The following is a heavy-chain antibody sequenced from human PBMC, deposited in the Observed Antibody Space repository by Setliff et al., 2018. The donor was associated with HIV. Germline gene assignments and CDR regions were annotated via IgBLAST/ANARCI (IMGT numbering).Heavy chain of an antibody. V-gene: IGHV3-20*04. D-gene: IGHD3-16*01. CDR1: GFNIEQFA. J-gene: IGHJ4*02. CDR3: VRGPQFTPH. CDR2: INWNGGST. Sequence: PGGSLRLSCVASGFNIEQFAMAWVRQVPGKGLEWVSSINWNGGSTGYADSVKGRFTISRDNAKNTLYLQMNRLRADDTAVYYCVRGPQFTPHWGQGTLVTVSS.